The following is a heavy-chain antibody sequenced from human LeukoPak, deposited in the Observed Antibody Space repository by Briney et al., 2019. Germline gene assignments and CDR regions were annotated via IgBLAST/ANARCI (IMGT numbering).Heavy chain of an antibody. CDR3: VRGFGRTGDGGY. J-gene: IGHJ4*02. CDR1: GFTFSNYW. V-gene: IGHV3-7*01. CDR2: VNQDGSEK. Sequence: GGSLRLSYAASGFTFSNYWMSWVRQAPGKGLEWVANVNQDGSEKYYVDSVKGRFTISRDNAKNSLYLQVNSLRAEDTAVYYCVRGFGRTGDGGYWGQGTLVTVSS. D-gene: IGHD2-15*01.